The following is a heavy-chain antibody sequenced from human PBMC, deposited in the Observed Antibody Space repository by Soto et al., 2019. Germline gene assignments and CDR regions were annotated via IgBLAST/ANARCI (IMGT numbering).Heavy chain of an antibody. CDR3: ASGSALAAES. V-gene: IGHV1-69*06. CDR1: GGTFTSFT. D-gene: IGHD5-18*01. J-gene: IGHJ5*02. Sequence: QVQLVQSGAVVKKPGSSLKVSCRTSGGTFTSFTVSWVRQAPGQALEWMGGIIPLFGSTNYAHKFQGRLTITADRSTATAYLDLRSLKSDDTAVYYCASGSALAAESCGQGTLVTVS. CDR2: IIPLFGST.